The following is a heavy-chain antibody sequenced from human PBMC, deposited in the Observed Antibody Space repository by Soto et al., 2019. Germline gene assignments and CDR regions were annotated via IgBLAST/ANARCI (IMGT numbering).Heavy chain of an antibody. Sequence: LRLSCAASGFTFSGSAMHWVRQASGKGLEWVGRIRSKANSYATAYAASVKGRFTISRDDSKNTAYLQMNSLKTEDTAVYYCTKVPEYSSSWYSSYYYYGMDVWGQGTTVTVSS. J-gene: IGHJ6*02. CDR3: TKVPEYSSSWYSSYYYYGMDV. CDR2: IRSKANSYAT. CDR1: GFTFSGSA. D-gene: IGHD6-13*01. V-gene: IGHV3-73*01.